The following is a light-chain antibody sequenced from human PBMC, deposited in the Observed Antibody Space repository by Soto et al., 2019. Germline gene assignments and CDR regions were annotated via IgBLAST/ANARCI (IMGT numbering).Light chain of an antibody. CDR2: AAS. CDR1: QGITSG. Sequence: DIQMTQSPSSVSASVGDRVTITCRASQGITSGLAWYQQKPGKAPKLLIDAASSLQSGDPSRFSGSGSGTDFTLTISSRQPEDFATYYCRQANSFPLTCGGGTKVEIK. V-gene: IGKV1-12*01. CDR3: RQANSFPLT. J-gene: IGKJ4*01.